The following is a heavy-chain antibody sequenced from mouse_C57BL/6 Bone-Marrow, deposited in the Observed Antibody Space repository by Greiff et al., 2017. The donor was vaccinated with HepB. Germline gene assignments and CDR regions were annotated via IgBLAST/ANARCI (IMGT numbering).Heavy chain of an antibody. CDR3: ARATVVATLYYFDY. V-gene: IGHV5-17*01. J-gene: IGHJ2*01. D-gene: IGHD1-1*01. CDR2: ISSGSSTI. CDR1: GFTFSDYG. Sequence: VQLKESGGGLVKPGGSLKLSCAASGFTFSDYGMHWVRQAPEKGLEWVAYISSGSSTIYYADTVKGRFTISRDNAKNTLFLQMTSLRSEDTAMYYCARATVVATLYYFDYWGQGTTLTVSS.